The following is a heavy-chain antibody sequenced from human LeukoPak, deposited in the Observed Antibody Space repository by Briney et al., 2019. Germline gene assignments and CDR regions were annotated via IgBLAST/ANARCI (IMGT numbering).Heavy chain of an antibody. CDR2: INHSGST. Sequence: SETLSLTCAVYGGSFSGYYWSWVRQPPGKGLEWIGEINHSGSTKYNPSLKSRVTISVDTSKNQFSLKLNSVTAADTAVYYCARQGVSGGWTTDAFDIWGQGTMVTVS. CDR1: GGSFSGYY. J-gene: IGHJ3*02. D-gene: IGHD6-19*01. CDR3: ARQGVSGGWTTDAFDI. V-gene: IGHV4-34*01.